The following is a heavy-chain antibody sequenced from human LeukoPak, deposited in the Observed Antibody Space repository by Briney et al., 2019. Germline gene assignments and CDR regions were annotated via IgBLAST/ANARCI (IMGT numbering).Heavy chain of an antibody. CDR1: VFSLSTNGVG. J-gene: IGHJ3*02. D-gene: IGHD3-22*01. V-gene: IGHV2-5*02. CDR2: IYRDDDK. Sequence: SGPTLVKPTQTLTLTCTFSVFSLSTNGVGVGWIRQPPGKALEWLALIYRDDDKRYSPSLKSRLTITKDSSKNQVVLTMTNMDPVDTATYYCAHSLYYYDSSGCNDAFDIWGQGTMVTVSS. CDR3: AHSLYYYDSSGCNDAFDI.